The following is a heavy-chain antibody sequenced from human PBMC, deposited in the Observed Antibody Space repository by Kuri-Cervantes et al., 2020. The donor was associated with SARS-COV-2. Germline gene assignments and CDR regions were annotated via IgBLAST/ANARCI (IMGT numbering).Heavy chain of an antibody. CDR1: GFTFSDAW. Sequence: GESLKISCVASGFTFSDAWMSWVRQAPGKGLEWVGRIKSKTDGGTTDYAAPVKGRFTIPRDDSKNTLYLQMNSLRAEDTAVYYCANEASQVDYWGQGTLVTVSS. CDR2: IKSKTDGGTT. V-gene: IGHV3-15*01. CDR3: ANEASQVDY. J-gene: IGHJ4*02. D-gene: IGHD1-1*01.